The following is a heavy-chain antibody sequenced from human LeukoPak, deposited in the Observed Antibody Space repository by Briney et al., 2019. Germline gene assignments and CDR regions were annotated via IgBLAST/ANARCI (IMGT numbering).Heavy chain of an antibody. CDR2: TKKDGSEK. D-gene: IGHD2-21*01. CDR3: VREGYFVFDF. V-gene: IGHV3-7*01. Sequence: GGSLRLSCAASGFTFSIYWMTWVRQAPGKGLEWVANTKKDGSEKYYVDSVKGRFTISRDNAKNSLYLQMNSLRVEDTAVYYCVREGYFVFDFWGQGALVTVPS. CDR1: GFTFSIYW. J-gene: IGHJ4*02.